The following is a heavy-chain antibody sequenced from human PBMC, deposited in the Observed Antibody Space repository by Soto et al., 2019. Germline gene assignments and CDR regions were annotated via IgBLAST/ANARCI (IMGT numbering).Heavy chain of an antibody. J-gene: IGHJ4*02. CDR2: ISGSGGST. CDR1: GFTFSSYA. V-gene: IGHV3-23*01. CDR3: AKRPGTTGYSGYEEFDH. D-gene: IGHD5-12*01. Sequence: PGGSLRLSCAASGFTFSSYAMSWVRQAPGKGLEWVSAISGSGGSTYYADSVKGRFTISRDNSKNTLYLQMNSLRAEDTAVYYCAKRPGTTGYSGYEEFDHWGQGTLVTVPS.